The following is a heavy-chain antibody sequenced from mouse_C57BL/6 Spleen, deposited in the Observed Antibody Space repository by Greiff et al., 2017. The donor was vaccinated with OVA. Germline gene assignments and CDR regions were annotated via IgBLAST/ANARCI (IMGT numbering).Heavy chain of an antibody. CDR2: ISSGSSTI. CDR1: GFTFSDYG. D-gene: IGHD2-5*01. CDR3: ARGSYYSNYDFDY. V-gene: IGHV5-17*01. Sequence: VQVVESGGGLVKPGGSLKLSCAASGFTFSDYGMHWVRQAPEKGLEWVAYISSGSSTIYYADTVKGRFTISRDNAKNTLFLQMTSLRSEDTAMYYCARGSYYSNYDFDYWGQGTTLTVSS. J-gene: IGHJ2*01.